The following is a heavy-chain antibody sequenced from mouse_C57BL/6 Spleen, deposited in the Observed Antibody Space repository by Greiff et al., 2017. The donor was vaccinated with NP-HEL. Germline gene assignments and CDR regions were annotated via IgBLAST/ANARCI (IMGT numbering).Heavy chain of an antibody. J-gene: IGHJ3*01. V-gene: IGHV1-82*01. CDR1: GYAFSSYW. CDR3: AISSCNPFAY. Sequence: QVQLQQSGPELVKPGASVKISCKASGYAFSSYWMNWVKQRPGKGLEGIGRIYHGDGDTNDNGKFTGKATLTADKSSSTAYMQLSSHTSEYSAVYCFAISSCNPFAYWGQVTLVTVSA. CDR2: IYHGDGDT. D-gene: IGHD2-1*01.